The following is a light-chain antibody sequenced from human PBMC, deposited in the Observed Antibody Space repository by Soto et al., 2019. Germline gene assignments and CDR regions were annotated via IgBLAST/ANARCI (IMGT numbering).Light chain of an antibody. J-gene: IGKJ1*01. CDR2: GAS. V-gene: IGKV3D-15*01. CDR1: QSVMSNY. Sequence: EVVLTQSPGSLSLSPGERATLSCRASQSVMSNYLSWYQQKPGQPPRLLIYGASSRATGIPDRFSGSGSGTEFTLTISSVQSEDFAVYFCQQYNNWPTFGQGTKVDIK. CDR3: QQYNNWPT.